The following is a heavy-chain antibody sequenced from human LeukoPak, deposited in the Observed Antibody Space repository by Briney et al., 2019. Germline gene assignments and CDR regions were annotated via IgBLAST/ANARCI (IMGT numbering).Heavy chain of an antibody. J-gene: IGHJ4*02. D-gene: IGHD1-26*01. Sequence: GGSLRLSCAASGFTFSSYGMHWVRQAPGKGLEWVAVIWYDGSNKYYADSVKGRFTISRDNSKNTLYLQMNSLRAEDTAVYYCAKEWELLLGDYWGQGTLVTVSS. CDR1: GFTFSSYG. V-gene: IGHV3-33*06. CDR2: IWYDGSNK. CDR3: AKEWELLLGDY.